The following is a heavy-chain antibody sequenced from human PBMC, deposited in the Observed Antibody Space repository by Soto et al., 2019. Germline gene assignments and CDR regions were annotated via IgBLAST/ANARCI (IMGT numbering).Heavy chain of an antibody. CDR3: ARTYPDCSGGICYSNWFDP. V-gene: IGHV4-59*01. CDR1: GGSISSYY. D-gene: IGHD2-15*01. CDR2: IYYSGST. Sequence: SETLSLTCTVSGGSISSYYWSWIRQPPGKGLEWIGYIYYSGSTNYNPSLKSRVTISVDTSKNQFSLKLSSVTAADTDVYYCARTYPDCSGGICYSNWFDPWGQGTLVTVSS. J-gene: IGHJ5*02.